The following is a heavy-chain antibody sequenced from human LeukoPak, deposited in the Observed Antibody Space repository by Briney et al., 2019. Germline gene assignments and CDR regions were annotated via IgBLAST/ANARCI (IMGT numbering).Heavy chain of an antibody. CDR3: ARSHYCSGGSCHFPL. V-gene: IGHV1-24*01. D-gene: IGHD2-15*01. Sequence: ASVKVSCKVSGYTLTELSMHWVRQAPGKGLEWMGGFDPEDGETIYAQKFQGRVTMTEDTSTDTAYMELSSLRSEDTAVYYCARSHYCSGGSCHFPLWGQGTLVTVSS. CDR1: GYTLTELS. J-gene: IGHJ4*02. CDR2: FDPEDGET.